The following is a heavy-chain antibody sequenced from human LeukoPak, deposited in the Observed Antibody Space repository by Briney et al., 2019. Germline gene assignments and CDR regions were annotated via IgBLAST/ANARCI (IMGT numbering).Heavy chain of an antibody. CDR1: GYTFTSYD. J-gene: IGHJ5*02. CDR3: ARTPYYDFWSGYLAPNWFDP. Sequence: GASVKVSCKASGYTFTSYDINWVRQATGQGLEWMGWINPNSGNTGYAQKFQGRVTMTRNTSISTAYMELSSLRSDDTAVYYCARTPYYDFWSGYLAPNWFDPWGQGTLVTVSS. V-gene: IGHV1-8*01. CDR2: INPNSGNT. D-gene: IGHD3-3*01.